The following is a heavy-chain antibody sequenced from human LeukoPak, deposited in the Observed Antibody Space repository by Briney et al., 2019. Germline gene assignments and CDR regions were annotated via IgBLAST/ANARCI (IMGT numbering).Heavy chain of an antibody. CDR2: IRYDGSNK. Sequence: PGGSLRLSCAASGFTFSSYGMHWVRQAPGKGLEWVAFIRYDGSNKYYADSVEGRFTISRDNAKNSLYLQMNSLRAEDTAVYYCARDYRPTRFTGYSSSGYFDYWGQGTLVTVSS. CDR3: ARDYRPTRFTGYSSSGYFDY. J-gene: IGHJ4*02. CDR1: GFTFSSYG. V-gene: IGHV3-30*02. D-gene: IGHD6-13*01.